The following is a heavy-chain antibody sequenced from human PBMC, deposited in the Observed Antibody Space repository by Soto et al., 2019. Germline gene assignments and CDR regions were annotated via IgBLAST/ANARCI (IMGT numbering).Heavy chain of an antibody. V-gene: IGHV3-30-3*01. CDR2: ISYDGSNK. CDR3: VRSMIIVVRLIGLDY. D-gene: IGHD3-22*01. CDR1: GFTFRSYA. Sequence: GGSLRLSCGASGFTFRSYAMHWVRQTPGKGLEWVAVISYDGSNKHYADSVKGRFSISRDNAKNMLYLQMDSLSSEDTAVYYCVRSMIIVVRLIGLDYWGQGTLVTVSS. J-gene: IGHJ4*02.